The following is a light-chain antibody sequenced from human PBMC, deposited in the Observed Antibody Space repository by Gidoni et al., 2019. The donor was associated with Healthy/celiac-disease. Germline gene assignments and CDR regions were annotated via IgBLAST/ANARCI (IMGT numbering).Light chain of an antibody. J-gene: IGKJ4*01. CDR3: QQYYSTPLT. CDR1: QRVLYSSNNKNY. Sequence: DIVMTKSTYSLAESLGERATINCKSSQRVLYSSNNKNYLAWYQQKPGQPPKLLIYWASTRESGVPDRFSGSGSGTDFTLTICSLQAEDVAVYYCQQYYSTPLTFGGGTKVEIK. CDR2: WAS. V-gene: IGKV4-1*01.